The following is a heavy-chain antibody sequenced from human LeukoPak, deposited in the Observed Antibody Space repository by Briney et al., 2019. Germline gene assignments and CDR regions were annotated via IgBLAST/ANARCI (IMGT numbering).Heavy chain of an antibody. V-gene: IGHV4-59*01. CDR2: IYYSGST. Sequence: SETLSLTCTVSGGSISSYYWSWIRQPPGKGLEWIGYIYYSGSTNYNLSLKSRVTISVDTSKNQFSLKLSSVTAADTAVYYCARVVVTGLYYYYYMDVWGKGTTVTVSS. D-gene: IGHD4-23*01. J-gene: IGHJ6*03. CDR3: ARVVVTGLYYYYYMDV. CDR1: GGSISSYY.